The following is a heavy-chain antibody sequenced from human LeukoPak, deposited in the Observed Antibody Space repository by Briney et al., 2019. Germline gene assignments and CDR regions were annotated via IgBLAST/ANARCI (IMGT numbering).Heavy chain of an antibody. V-gene: IGHV3-23*01. CDR1: GFTFSDYA. Sequence: GGSLRLSCAPSGFTFSDYAMSWVRQAPGEGLEWVSGISGSGGGKYYADSLKLRFTISRDNSNNTLYLKMNSLRAEDTAVYYCAKAYNWRSEYPGATAYWGQGSQVTDPS. D-gene: IGHD1-20*01. CDR3: AKAYNWRSEYPGATAY. J-gene: IGHJ4*02. CDR2: ISGSGGGK.